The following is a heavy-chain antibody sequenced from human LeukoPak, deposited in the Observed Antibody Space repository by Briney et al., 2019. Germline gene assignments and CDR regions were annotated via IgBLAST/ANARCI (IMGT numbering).Heavy chain of an antibody. D-gene: IGHD3-10*01. CDR2: IYTSGST. CDR3: AKDGSWDYLNWFDP. CDR1: GGSISSYY. V-gene: IGHV4-4*07. J-gene: IGHJ5*02. Sequence: SETLSLTCTVSGGSISSYYWSWIRQPAGKGLEWIGRIYTSGSTNYNPSLKSRVTISVDTSKNQFSLKLSSVTAADTAVYYCAKDGSWDYLNWFDPWGQGTLVTVSS.